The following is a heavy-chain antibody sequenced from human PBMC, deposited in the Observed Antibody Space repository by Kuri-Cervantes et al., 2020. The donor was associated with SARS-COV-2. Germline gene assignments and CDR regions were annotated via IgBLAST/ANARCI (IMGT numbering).Heavy chain of an antibody. Sequence: GESLKISCAASGFDFSTYSMNWVRQAPGKGLEWVALISYDGNEYYADSVRGRFTISRDNSKNTLYLQLNNLRTEDTAVYYCAGFPEWELLPFDIWGQGTMVTVSS. CDR3: AGFPEWELLPFDI. CDR1: GFDFSTYS. J-gene: IGHJ3*02. D-gene: IGHD1-26*01. V-gene: IGHV3-30*03. CDR2: ISYDGNE.